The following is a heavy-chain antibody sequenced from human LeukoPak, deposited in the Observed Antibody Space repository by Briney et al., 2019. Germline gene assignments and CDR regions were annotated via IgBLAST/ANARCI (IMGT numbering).Heavy chain of an antibody. CDR3: ARDFRAWDAFDI. CDR2: INHSGST. CDR1: GGSFSGYY. Sequence: PSETLSLTCAVYGGSFSGYYWSWIRQPPGKGLEWIGEINHSGSTNYNPSLKSRVTISVDTSKNQFSLKLSSVTAADTAVYYCARDFRAWDAFDIWGQGTMVTVSS. V-gene: IGHV4-34*01. J-gene: IGHJ3*02.